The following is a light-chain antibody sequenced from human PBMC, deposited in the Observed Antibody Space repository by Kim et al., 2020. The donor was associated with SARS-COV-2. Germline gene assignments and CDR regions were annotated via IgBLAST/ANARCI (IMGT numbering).Light chain of an antibody. CDR1: KLGDKY. V-gene: IGLV3-1*01. J-gene: IGLJ2*01. CDR3: QAWDSSTVV. CDR2: QDS. Sequence: SYELTQPPSVSVSPGQTSSITCSGDKLGDKYACWYQQKPGQSPVLVIYQDSKRPSGIPERFSGSNSGNTATLIISGTQAMDEAVYYCQAWDSSTVV.